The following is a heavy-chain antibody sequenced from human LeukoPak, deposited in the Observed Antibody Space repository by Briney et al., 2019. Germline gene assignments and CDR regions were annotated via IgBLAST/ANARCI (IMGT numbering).Heavy chain of an antibody. D-gene: IGHD3-10*01. V-gene: IGHV1-69*04. CDR3: ARVIRENFDY. J-gene: IGHJ4*02. CDR2: IISILGIA. Sequence: ASVKVSCKDSVGTLSSYAISWVRQAPRQALEWMGRIISILGIANYAQKFQGRVTITADKSTSTAYMELSSLRSEDTAVYYCARVIRENFDYWGQGTLVTVSS. CDR1: VGTLSSYA.